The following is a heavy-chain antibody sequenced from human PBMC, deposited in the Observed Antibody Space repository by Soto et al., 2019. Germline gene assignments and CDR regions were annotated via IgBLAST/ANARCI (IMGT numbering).Heavy chain of an antibody. J-gene: IGHJ4*02. D-gene: IGHD6-13*01. CDR1: GGTFSSYA. CDR3: ARDRYSSSWYGVYFDY. Sequence: SVKVSCKASGGTFSSYAISWVRQAPGQGLEWMGGIIPIFGTANYAQKFQGRVTITADASASTAYMELSSLRSEDTAVYYCARDRYSSSWYGVYFDYWGQGTLVTVSS. CDR2: IIPIFGTA. V-gene: IGHV1-69*13.